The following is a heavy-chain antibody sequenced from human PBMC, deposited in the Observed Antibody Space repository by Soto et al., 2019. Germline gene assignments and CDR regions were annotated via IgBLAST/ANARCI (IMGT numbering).Heavy chain of an antibody. Sequence: ASVKVSCKASGGTFSSYAISWVRQAPGQGLEWMGGIIPIFGTANYAQKFQGRVTITADESTSTAYMELSSLRSEDTAVYYCARGIVVVVAATRGYYYYGMDVWGQGTTVTVSS. CDR1: GGTFSSYA. V-gene: IGHV1-69*13. D-gene: IGHD2-15*01. J-gene: IGHJ6*02. CDR3: ARGIVVVVAATRGYYYYGMDV. CDR2: IIPIFGTA.